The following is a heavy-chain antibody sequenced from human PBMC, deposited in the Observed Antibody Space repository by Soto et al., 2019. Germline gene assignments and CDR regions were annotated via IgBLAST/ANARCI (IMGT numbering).Heavy chain of an antibody. J-gene: IGHJ6*02. CDR1: GFTFNNYA. V-gene: IGHV3-33*08. CDR3: ARDVGDVRGVPSVMDV. D-gene: IGHD3-10*02. Sequence: GGSLRLSCAASGFTFNNYAMHWVRQAPGKGLEWVAVVWYDGSKTLYADSVKGRFTISRDNSKNTLFLQINSLRAEDTAVYYCARDVGDVRGVPSVMDVWGQGTTVTVSS. CDR2: VWYDGSKT.